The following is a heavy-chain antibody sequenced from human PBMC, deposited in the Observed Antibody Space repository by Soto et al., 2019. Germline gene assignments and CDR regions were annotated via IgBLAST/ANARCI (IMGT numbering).Heavy chain of an antibody. D-gene: IGHD3-10*01. CDR1: GGTFSSYA. J-gene: IGHJ5*02. Sequence: QVQLVQSGAEVKKPGSSVKVSCKASGGTFSSYAISWVRQAPGQGLEWMGGIIPIFGTANYAQRFQGRVTITADESTSTAYMELSSLRSEDTAVYYCARFGVRGVISPNWFDPWGQGTLVTVSS. CDR3: ARFGVRGVISPNWFDP. CDR2: IIPIFGTA. V-gene: IGHV1-69*12.